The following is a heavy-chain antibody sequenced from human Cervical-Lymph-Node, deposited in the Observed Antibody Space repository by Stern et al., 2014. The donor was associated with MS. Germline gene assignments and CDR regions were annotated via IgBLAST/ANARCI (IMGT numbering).Heavy chain of an antibody. Sequence: EVQLVESGGGLVQPGGSLRLSCEASGFTFSHFAMNWVRQAPGQGLQWVSSISASGSGTHDADSVKGRFTVSRDNPKKTVYLQLNNLGADDTAIYYCAKDHRIAAPGSTPFDSWGPGTLVTVSS. CDR3: AKDHRIAAPGSTPFDS. CDR2: ISASGSGT. J-gene: IGHJ4*02. D-gene: IGHD6-13*01. CDR1: GFTFSHFA. V-gene: IGHV3-23*04.